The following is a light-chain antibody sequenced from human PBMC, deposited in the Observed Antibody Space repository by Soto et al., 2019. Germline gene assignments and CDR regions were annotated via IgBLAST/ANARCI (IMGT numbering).Light chain of an antibody. CDR1: SSDVGEYDY. CDR3: CSYAGSRV. CDR2: DVS. V-gene: IGLV2-11*01. J-gene: IGLJ3*02. Sequence: QSALTQPRSVSGSRGRSVTISCSGTSSDVGEYDYVSWYQHHPGKAPKLMIFDVSQRPSGVPDRFSGSKSGNTASLTISGLQAEDEADYYCCSYAGSRVFGGGTKVTVL.